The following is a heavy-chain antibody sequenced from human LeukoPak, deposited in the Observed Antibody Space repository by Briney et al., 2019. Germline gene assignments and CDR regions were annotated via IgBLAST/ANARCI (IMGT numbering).Heavy chain of an antibody. Sequence: GGSLRLSCAASGFTFSSYGMHWVRQAPGKGLEWVAFIRYDGSNKYYADSVKGRFTISRDNSKNTLYLQMNSLRAEDTAVYYCAKDPLPGIAAAGPDFYYYYYMDVWGKGTTVTISS. CDR3: AKDPLPGIAAAGPDFYYYYYMDV. CDR1: GFTFSSYG. J-gene: IGHJ6*03. CDR2: IRYDGSNK. V-gene: IGHV3-30*02. D-gene: IGHD6-13*01.